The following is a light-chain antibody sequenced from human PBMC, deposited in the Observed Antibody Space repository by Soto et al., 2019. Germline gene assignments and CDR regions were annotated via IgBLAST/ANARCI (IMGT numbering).Light chain of an antibody. CDR3: QKGGA. J-gene: IGKJ5*01. CDR1: QSVSNH. Sequence: EIVLTQSPATLYLSPGEIATLSCRASQSVSNHLGWYQQKPGQPPRLLIYDASNRATAIPSRCSGRGPGTDFTLTISSLEPEDFAVYYCQKGGAFGQGTRLEIK. V-gene: IGKV3-11*01. CDR2: DAS.